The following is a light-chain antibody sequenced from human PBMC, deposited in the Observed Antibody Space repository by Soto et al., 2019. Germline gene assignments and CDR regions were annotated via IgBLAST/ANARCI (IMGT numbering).Light chain of an antibody. CDR2: GAS. Sequence: EIVMTQSPATLSVSPGERATLSSWASQSVSSSLAWYQQKPGQAPRLLIYGASTRATGIPARFSGSGSGTVFTFNISSLQSEDLAVYFCQQYNKWPLSFGGGTKVEI. CDR3: QQYNKWPLS. V-gene: IGKV3-15*01. J-gene: IGKJ4*01. CDR1: QSVSSS.